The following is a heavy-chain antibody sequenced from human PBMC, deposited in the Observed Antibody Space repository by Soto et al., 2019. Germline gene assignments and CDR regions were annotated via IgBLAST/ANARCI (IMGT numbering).Heavy chain of an antibody. Sequence: VKVSCXXXGYTFHSCGIRWVREAPGXGLEWMGWISAYKGNTNYAQKVQGRVTMTTDTSTNTAYMELRSLRSDETAVYYCARDWKSAIAAGLDYWGQGTLVTVSS. V-gene: IGHV1-18*01. J-gene: IGHJ4*02. CDR3: ARDWKSAIAAGLDY. CDR1: GYTFHSCG. D-gene: IGHD6-25*01. CDR2: ISAYKGNT.